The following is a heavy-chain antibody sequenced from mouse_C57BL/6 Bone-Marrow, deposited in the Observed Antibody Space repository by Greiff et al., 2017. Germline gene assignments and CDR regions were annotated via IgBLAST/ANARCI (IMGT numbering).Heavy chain of an antibody. D-gene: IGHD1-1*01. V-gene: IGHV5-17*01. CDR3: ARQEELLFAY. CDR2: ISSGSSTI. CDR1: GFTFSDYG. J-gene: IGHJ3*01. Sequence: EVKLVESGGGLVKPGGSLKLSCAASGFTFSDYGMHWVRQAPEKGLEWVAYISSGSSTIYYADTVKGRFTISRDNAKNTLFLQMTSLRSEDTAMYYCARQEELLFAYWGQGTLVTVSA.